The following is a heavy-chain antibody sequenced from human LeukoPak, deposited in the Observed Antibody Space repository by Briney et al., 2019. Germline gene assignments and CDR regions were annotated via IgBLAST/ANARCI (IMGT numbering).Heavy chain of an antibody. CDR1: GFTFSSYG. D-gene: IGHD2-15*01. J-gene: IGHJ1*01. CDR3: AKDQEGAHCSGGSCYFFYFQR. CDR2: IWYDGSNK. Sequence: GGSLRLSCAASGFTFSSYGMHWVRQAAGKGLEWVAVIWYDGSNKYYADSVKGRFTISRDNSKNTLYLQMNSLRAEDTAVYYCAKDQEGAHCSGGSCYFFYFQRWGQGTLVTVSS. V-gene: IGHV3-33*06.